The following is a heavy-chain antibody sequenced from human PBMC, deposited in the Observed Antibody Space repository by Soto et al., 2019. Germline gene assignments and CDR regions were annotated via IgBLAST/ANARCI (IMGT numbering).Heavy chain of an antibody. CDR3: AGWNYEAGLDV. CDR1: GFSLNTNGMG. D-gene: IGHD1-7*01. J-gene: IGHJ6*02. V-gene: IGHV2-5*02. Sequence: QITLKESGPTLVRPTQTLTLTCSFSGFSLNTNGMGVGWIRQPPGKALEWLAFIYWDEDKRYSPSLKTRLTVTTDTSNNEVVLTLTNLDPLDTVTYYFAGWNYEAGLDVWGQGTRVTVSS. CDR2: IYWDEDK.